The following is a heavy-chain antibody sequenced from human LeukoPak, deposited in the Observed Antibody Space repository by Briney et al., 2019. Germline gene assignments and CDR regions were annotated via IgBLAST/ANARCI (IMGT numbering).Heavy chain of an antibody. Sequence: SETLSLTCTVSGGSISSYYWSWIQQPPGKGLEWIGYIYYSGSTNYNPSLKSRVTISVDTSKNQFSLKLSSVTAADTAVYYCARAIFGGNYYYMDVWGKGTTVTVSS. J-gene: IGHJ6*03. CDR3: ARAIFGGNYYYMDV. V-gene: IGHV4-59*12. D-gene: IGHD3-3*01. CDR2: IYYSGST. CDR1: GGSISSYY.